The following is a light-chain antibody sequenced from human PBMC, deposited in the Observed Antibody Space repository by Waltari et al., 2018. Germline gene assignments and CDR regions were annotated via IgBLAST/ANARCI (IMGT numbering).Light chain of an antibody. CDR3: AAWDDSLGGRWV. CDR2: RSD. V-gene: IGLV1-44*01. CDR1: ASTIGNNL. Sequence: QPVLTQPPSASGTPGQRVTMSCSGSASTIGNNLVTWYQQLPGKAPKLVIYRSDQRPSGVPDRFSASKSGTSASLAISGLQSEDEADYYCAAWDDSLGGRWVFGGGTKVTVL. J-gene: IGLJ3*02.